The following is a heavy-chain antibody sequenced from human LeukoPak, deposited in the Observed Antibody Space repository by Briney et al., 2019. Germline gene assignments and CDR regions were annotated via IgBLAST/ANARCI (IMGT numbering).Heavy chain of an antibody. V-gene: IGHV4-59*02. D-gene: IGHD5-24*01. Sequence: SETLSLTCTVSGDPVSHYYWNWLRQPPGKALELIGYISNNGDSNYNPSLKSRVTMSLDTSKNQLSLRLTSVTAADTAFYFCTRGTREPDFWGQGTLVTVSS. CDR2: ISNNGDS. J-gene: IGHJ4*02. CDR3: TRGTREPDF. CDR1: GDPVSHYY.